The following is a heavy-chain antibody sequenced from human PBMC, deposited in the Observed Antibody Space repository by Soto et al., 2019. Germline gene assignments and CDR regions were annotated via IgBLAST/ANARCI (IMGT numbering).Heavy chain of an antibody. CDR2: ISSSSSYI. J-gene: IGHJ4*02. V-gene: IGHV3-21*04. CDR3: AKAGGVGGSGSPADGDSTYYFGY. Sequence: VGSLRLSCAASGFTFSSYSMNWVRQAPGKGLEWVSSISSSSSYIYYADSVKGRFTISRDNSKNTLYLQMNSLRAEDTAVYYCAKAGGVGGSGSPADGDSTYYFGYWGQGTLVTVSS. D-gene: IGHD3-10*01. CDR1: GFTFSSYS.